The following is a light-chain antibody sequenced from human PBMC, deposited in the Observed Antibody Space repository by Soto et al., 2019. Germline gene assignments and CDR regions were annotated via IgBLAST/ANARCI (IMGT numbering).Light chain of an antibody. CDR3: SSYAGSATFVV. J-gene: IGLJ2*01. CDR1: TRDVGAYNF. Sequence: QSALTQPPSASGSLGQSITISCTGTTRDVGAYNFVSWYRQLPGKAPKLLIYEVTKRPSGVPDRFSGSKSGNTASLTVSGLQAEDEADYYCSSYAGSATFVVFGGGTKLTVL. CDR2: EVT. V-gene: IGLV2-8*01.